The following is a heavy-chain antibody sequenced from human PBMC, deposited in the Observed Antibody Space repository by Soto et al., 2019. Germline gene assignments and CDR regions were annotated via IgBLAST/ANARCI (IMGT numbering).Heavy chain of an antibody. CDR1: GFTFDDYA. V-gene: IGHV3-9*01. J-gene: IGHJ5*02. Sequence: EVQLVESGGGLVQPGRSLRLSCAASGFTFDDYAMHWVRQAPGKGLEWVSGISWDVGSIGYADSVKGRFTISRDNAKNSLYLQMNSLRAEDTALYYCAKALVAVIASPFDPWGQGTLVTVPS. CDR2: ISWDVGSI. CDR3: AKALVAVIASPFDP. D-gene: IGHD2-15*01.